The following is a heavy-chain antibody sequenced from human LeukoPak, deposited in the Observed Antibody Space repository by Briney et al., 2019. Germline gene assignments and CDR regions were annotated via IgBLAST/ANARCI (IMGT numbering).Heavy chain of an antibody. V-gene: IGHV3-7*01. CDR2: IKHDGSED. Sequence: QAGGSLRLSCAASGLTFSSYWMTWVRQAPGKGLERVATIKHDGSEDYYLDSVKGRFTISRDNAKSSMWLQMSSLRAEDTAVYYCGRDQTPFYWGQGSLVTVSS. CDR3: GRDQTPFY. D-gene: IGHD2-15*01. CDR1: GLTFSSYW. J-gene: IGHJ4*02.